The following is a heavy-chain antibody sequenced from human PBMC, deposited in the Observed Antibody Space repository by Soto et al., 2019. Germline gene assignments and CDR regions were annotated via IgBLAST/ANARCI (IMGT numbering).Heavy chain of an antibody. CDR2: ISYDGSNK. CDR3: AKGMYYDILTGSPGDV. V-gene: IGHV3-30*18. J-gene: IGHJ6*02. D-gene: IGHD3-9*01. Sequence: HPGGSLRLSCAAYGFTFSSYGMHWVRQAPGKGLEWVAVISYDGSNKYYADSVKGRFTISRDNSKNTLYLQMNSLRAEDTAVYYCAKGMYYDILTGSPGDVWGQGTTVTVSS. CDR1: GFTFSSYG.